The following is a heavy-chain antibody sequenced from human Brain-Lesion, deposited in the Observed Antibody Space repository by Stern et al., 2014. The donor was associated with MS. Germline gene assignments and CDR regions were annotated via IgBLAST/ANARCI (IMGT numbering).Heavy chain of an antibody. CDR1: GGSIGRSSYY. CDR3: ARGAGVFDS. Sequence: VQLVESGPGLVKPSETLSLTCTVSGGSIGRSSYYWGWIRQPPGKGLEWIGNIFYTGSTFYDPALKSRVTISVDTSNNHFSLLLNSVTAADTAVYYCARGAGVFDSWGQGTLVTVSP. D-gene: IGHD6-19*01. CDR2: IFYTGST. J-gene: IGHJ4*02. V-gene: IGHV4-39*02.